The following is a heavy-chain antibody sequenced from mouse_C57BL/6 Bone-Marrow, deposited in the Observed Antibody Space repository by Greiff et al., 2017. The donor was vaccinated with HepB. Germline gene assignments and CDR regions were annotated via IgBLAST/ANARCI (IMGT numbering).Heavy chain of an antibody. CDR3: ARERVYDYDEAY. D-gene: IGHD2-4*01. J-gene: IGHJ3*01. V-gene: IGHV1-81*01. Sequence: QVQLQQSGAALARPGASVKLSCKASGYTFTSYGISWVKQRTGQGLEWIGEIYPRSGNTYYNEKFKGKATLTADKSSSTAYMELRSLTSEDSAVYFCARERVYDYDEAYWGQGTLVTVSA. CDR2: IYPRSGNT. CDR1: GYTFTSYG.